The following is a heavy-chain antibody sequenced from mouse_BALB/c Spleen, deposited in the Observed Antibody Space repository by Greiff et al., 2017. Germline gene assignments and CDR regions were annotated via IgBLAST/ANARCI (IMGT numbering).Heavy chain of an antibody. CDR3: ATGRFAY. Sequence: VQLQQSGPDLVKPSQSLSLTCTVTGYSITSGYSWHWLRQFPENQLEWMGYIHYSGSTNYNPSLKSRISITRDTSKNQFFLQLNSVTTEDTATYYCATGRFAYWGQGTLVTVSA. CDR1: GYSITSGYS. J-gene: IGHJ3*01. CDR2: IHYSGST. V-gene: IGHV3-1*02.